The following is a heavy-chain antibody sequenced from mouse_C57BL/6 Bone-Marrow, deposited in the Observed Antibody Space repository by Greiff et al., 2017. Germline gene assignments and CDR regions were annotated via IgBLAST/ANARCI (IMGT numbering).Heavy chain of an antibody. J-gene: IGHJ3*01. CDR3: TTSYDWFAY. Sequence: EVQLQQSGAELVRPGASVKLSCTASGFNIKDDYMHWVKQRPEQGLEWIGWIDPENGDTEYASKFQGKATITADTSSNTAYLQLSSLTSEDTAVYYCTTSYDWFAYWGQGTLVTVSA. CDR1: GFNIKDDY. V-gene: IGHV14-4*01. D-gene: IGHD2-3*01. CDR2: IDPENGDT.